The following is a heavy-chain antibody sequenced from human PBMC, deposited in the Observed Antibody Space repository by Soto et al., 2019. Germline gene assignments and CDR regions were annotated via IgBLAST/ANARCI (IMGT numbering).Heavy chain of an antibody. Sequence: GGPQSHSCAAPRMTVRNVWMPWIRKDPGKGLEWDRRLKSKADGSTKEYGTPVKDRYIIARDDPKNTVDLQMHDRRIEERASYYCATSRSGSHGYSFWGHGALVPVSS. V-gene: IGHV3-15*01. J-gene: IGHJ4*01. D-gene: IGHD3-16*01. CDR3: ATSRSGSHGYSF. CDR1: RMTVRNVW. CDR2: LKSKADGSTK.